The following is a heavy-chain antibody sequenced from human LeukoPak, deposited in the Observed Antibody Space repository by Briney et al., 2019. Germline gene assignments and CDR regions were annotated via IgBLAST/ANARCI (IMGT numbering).Heavy chain of an antibody. CDR1: GFPFSSYW. Sequence: GGSLRLSCAASGFPFSSYWMSWVRQAPGKGLEWVANIKKDGSDKHYVDSVKGRFTISRDNAKNSLHLQMNSLRAEDTAVYYCARVPGTSNYYGSGSPDYWGQGTLVTVSS. J-gene: IGHJ4*02. D-gene: IGHD3-10*01. V-gene: IGHV3-7*04. CDR3: ARVPGTSNYYGSGSPDY. CDR2: IKKDGSDK.